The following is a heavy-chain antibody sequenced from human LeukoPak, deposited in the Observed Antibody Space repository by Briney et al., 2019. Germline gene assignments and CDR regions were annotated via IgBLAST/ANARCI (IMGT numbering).Heavy chain of an antibody. CDR2: ISYDGSRQ. D-gene: IGHD3-22*01. CDR3: ARDFDERSDYFAGVRFDR. CDR1: GFTFRDYV. V-gene: IGHV3-30*01. Sequence: GGSLRLSCVTSGFTFRDYVMHWVRQAPGKGLESVARISYDGSRQYYADSVRGRFTISRDDSKSTLYLQMNSLRAEDTSVYYCARDFDERSDYFAGVRFDRWGLGTLVTVSS. J-gene: IGHJ5*02.